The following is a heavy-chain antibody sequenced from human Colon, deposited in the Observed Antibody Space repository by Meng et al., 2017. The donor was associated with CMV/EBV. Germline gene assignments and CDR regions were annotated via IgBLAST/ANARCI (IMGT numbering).Heavy chain of an antibody. J-gene: IGHJ4*02. D-gene: IGHD1-26*01. Sequence: APGERLGWFSSPSGGDDSTNYAESVEGRFTISRDNYKDALYKQINSLRAEDAAIYYCTKGRGLLASASNYWGQGTLVTVSS. CDR2: PSGGDDST. V-gene: IGHV3-23*01. CDR3: TKGRGLLASASNY.